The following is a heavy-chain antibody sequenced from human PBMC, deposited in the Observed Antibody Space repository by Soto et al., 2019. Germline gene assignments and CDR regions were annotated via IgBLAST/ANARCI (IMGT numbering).Heavy chain of an antibody. D-gene: IGHD6-25*01. V-gene: IGHV4-59*08. Sequence: SETLSLSCTVSGGSISSYYWSWIRQPPGKGLEWIGYIYYSGSTNYNPSLKSRVTISVDTSKNQFSLKLSSVTAADTAVYYCARRCGYTFDYWGQGPLVTVSS. CDR2: IYYSGST. CDR3: ARRCGYTFDY. CDR1: GGSISSYY. J-gene: IGHJ4*02.